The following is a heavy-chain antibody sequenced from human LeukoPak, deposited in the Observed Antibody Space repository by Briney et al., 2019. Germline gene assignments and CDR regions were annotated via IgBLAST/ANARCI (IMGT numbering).Heavy chain of an antibody. CDR3: ATPGSVVVVAATRY. CDR1: GLTFSYAW. J-gene: IGHJ4*02. Sequence: GGSLRLSCAASGLTFSYAWMSWVRQAPGKGLEWVGRIKTKADGGTTEYAAPVKGRFTISRDDSKNTLHLQMNSLNTEDTAVYYCATPGSVVVVAATRYWGQGTLVTVSS. CDR2: IKTKADGGTT. D-gene: IGHD2-15*01. V-gene: IGHV3-15*01.